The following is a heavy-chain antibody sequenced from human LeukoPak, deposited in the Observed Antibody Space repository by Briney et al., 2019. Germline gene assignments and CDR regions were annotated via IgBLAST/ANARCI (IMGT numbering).Heavy chain of an antibody. CDR3: ARGGSLAVAPHLYYFDY. D-gene: IGHD6-19*01. J-gene: IGHJ4*02. V-gene: IGHV1-46*01. CDR1: GYTFIAYH. Sequence: ASVKVSCKASGYTFIAYHIHWVRQAPGQGLEWMGIINPSGGSTTCAQNFQGRVTMTRDTSTSAVYMELSSLRSEDTAVYYCARGGSLAVAPHLYYFDYWGQGTLVTVSS. CDR2: INPSGGST.